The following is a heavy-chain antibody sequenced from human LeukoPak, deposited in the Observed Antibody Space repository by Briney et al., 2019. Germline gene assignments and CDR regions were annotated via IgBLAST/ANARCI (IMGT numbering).Heavy chain of an antibody. CDR1: GFTFSSYA. CDR3: AKPARGYCSSTSCLTFDY. J-gene: IGHJ4*02. D-gene: IGHD2-2*01. CDR2: ISGSGGST. V-gene: IGHV3-23*01. Sequence: GGSLRLSCAASGFTFSSYAMSWVRQAPGKGLGWVSAISGSGGSTYYADSVKGRFTISRDNSKNTPYLQMNSLRAEDTAVYYCAKPARGYCSSTSCLTFDYWGQGTLVTVSS.